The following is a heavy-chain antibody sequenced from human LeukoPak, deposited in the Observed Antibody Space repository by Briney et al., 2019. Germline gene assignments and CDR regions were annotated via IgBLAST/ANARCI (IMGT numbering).Heavy chain of an antibody. CDR1: EFTFSVYY. CDR3: ARDFDDSQGV. V-gene: IGHV3-11*05. CDR2: ITTSSST. D-gene: IGHD2-15*01. J-gene: IGHJ6*02. Sequence: PGGSLRLSCAASEFTFSVYYMTWIRQAPGKGLEWVSYITTSSSTKYADSVKGRFTISRDNAKNSMYLQMNSLRDEDTAVYYCARDFDDSQGVWGHGTTVTVSS.